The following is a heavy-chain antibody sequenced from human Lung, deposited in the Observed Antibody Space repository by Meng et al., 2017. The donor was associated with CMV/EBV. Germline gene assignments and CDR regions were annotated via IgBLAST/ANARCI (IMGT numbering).Heavy chain of an antibody. V-gene: IGHV3-23*03. CDR2: IYSDGSST. D-gene: IGHD3-22*01. J-gene: IGHJ4*02. CDR3: AKGDDSGWSPFNY. Sequence: ESLKISCAASGFTFSNYAMNWVRQAPGKGLEWVSVIYSDGSSTYYADSVKGRFTISRDNSKNTLDLQMNSLRAEDTAVYYCAKGDDSGWSPFNYWGQGTWVPSPQ. CDR1: GFTFSNYA.